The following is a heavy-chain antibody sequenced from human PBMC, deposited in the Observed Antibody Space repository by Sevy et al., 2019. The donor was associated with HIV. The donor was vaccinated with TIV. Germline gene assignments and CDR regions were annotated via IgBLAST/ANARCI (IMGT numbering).Heavy chain of an antibody. J-gene: IGHJ4*02. CDR3: AREGCSKPHDY. CDR2: FSFGCGKI. V-gene: IGHV3-23*01. Sequence: GGSLRLSCAASGFTFSSYAMGWVRQAPGKGLEWVSTFSFGCGKINYADSVKGRFTISRDNSKNTLYLQMHSLRAEDTAVYDCAREGCSKPHDYWGQGTLVTVSS. D-gene: IGHD3-10*02. CDR1: GFTFSSYA.